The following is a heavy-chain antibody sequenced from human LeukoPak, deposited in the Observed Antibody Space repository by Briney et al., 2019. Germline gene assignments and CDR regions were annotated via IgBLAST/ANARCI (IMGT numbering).Heavy chain of an antibody. J-gene: IGHJ4*02. Sequence: GGSLRLSCVASDFTFSSYTMIWVRQAPGKALEWVSVIGTRGDGIHYADSVKGRFTISRDNSRTTLYLQMNTLRAEDTAIYYCAKGGPQFFDYWGQGTLVTVSS. D-gene: IGHD5-24*01. CDR3: AKGGPQFFDY. CDR2: IGTRGDGI. V-gene: IGHV3-23*01. CDR1: DFTFSSYT.